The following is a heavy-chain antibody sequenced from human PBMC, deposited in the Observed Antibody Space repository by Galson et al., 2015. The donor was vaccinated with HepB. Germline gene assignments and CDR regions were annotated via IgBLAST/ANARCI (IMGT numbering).Heavy chain of an antibody. V-gene: IGHV1-69*13. D-gene: IGHD5-24*01. CDR1: GGTFNHFG. CDR3: ARDRDGYNFWYFDL. Sequence: SVKVSCKASGGTFNHFGINWLRQAPGQGLEWMGGIIPNFRTANYHLDFQGRLTMTVDESTNTAYMELSSLTSDDTAIYFCARDRDGYNFWYFDLWGRGTLVTVSS. CDR2: IIPNFRTA. J-gene: IGHJ2*01.